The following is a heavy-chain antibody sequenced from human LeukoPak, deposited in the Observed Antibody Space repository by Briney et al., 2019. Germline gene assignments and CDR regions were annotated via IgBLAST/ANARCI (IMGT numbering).Heavy chain of an antibody. CDR2: IRYDGSNK. CDR3: AKLMRRTTRAEYFQH. J-gene: IGHJ1*01. Sequence: GGSLRLSCAASGFTFSSYGMHWVRQAPGKGLEWVAFIRYDGSNKYYADSVKGRFTISRDNSKNTLYLQMNSLRAEDTAVYCCAKLMRRTTRAEYFQHWGQGTLVTVSS. D-gene: IGHD4-17*01. V-gene: IGHV3-30*02. CDR1: GFTFSSYG.